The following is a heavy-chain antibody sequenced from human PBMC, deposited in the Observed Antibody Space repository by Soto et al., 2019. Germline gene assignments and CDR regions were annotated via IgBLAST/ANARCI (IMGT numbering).Heavy chain of an antibody. V-gene: IGHV5-10-1*01. CDR1: GSSCTSYW. Sequence: GESLKISCQCSGSSCTSYWISWVRQMPGNGMEWMGRIDPSDSYTNYSPSFQGHVTISADKSISTAYLQWSSLKASDTAMYYCARHGGSYYFLGWGQGTLVTVSS. J-gene: IGHJ4*02. CDR2: IDPSDSYT. D-gene: IGHD1-26*01. CDR3: ARHGGSYYFLG.